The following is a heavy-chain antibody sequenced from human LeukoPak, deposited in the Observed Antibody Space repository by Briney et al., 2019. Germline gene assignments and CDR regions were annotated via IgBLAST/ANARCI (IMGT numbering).Heavy chain of an antibody. CDR2: IKRKTDGGTT. Sequence: PGRCLRLSCAASGFAFTNACMSCVRQARGRGLEWVARIKRKTDGGTTDYAAAEKRRFTISRDDSQNTGYLQMNIMKTEGTAVYYCTTVPPAQPLLYWGWGEGTLVTVSS. J-gene: IGHJ4*02. CDR3: TTVPPAQPLLYWG. CDR1: GFAFTNAC. D-gene: IGHD2-2*02. V-gene: IGHV3-15*01.